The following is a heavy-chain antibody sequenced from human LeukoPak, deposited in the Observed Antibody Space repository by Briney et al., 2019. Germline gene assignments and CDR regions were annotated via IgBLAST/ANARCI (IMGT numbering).Heavy chain of an antibody. D-gene: IGHD6-13*01. CDR2: ISYDGSNK. Sequence: GRSLRLSCAASGFTFSSYGMHWVRQAPGKGLEWVAVISYDGSNKYYADPVKGRFTISRDNSKNTLCLQMNSLRAEDTAVYYCARGIAAAGKGYYYYYGMDVWGQGTTVAVSS. V-gene: IGHV3-30*03. J-gene: IGHJ6*02. CDR3: ARGIAAAGKGYYYYYGMDV. CDR1: GFTFSSYG.